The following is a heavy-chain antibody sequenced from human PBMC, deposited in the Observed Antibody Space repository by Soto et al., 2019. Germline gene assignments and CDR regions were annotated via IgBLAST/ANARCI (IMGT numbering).Heavy chain of an antibody. CDR3: AKDLGGDYDFFDY. CDR2: ISYDGSNK. D-gene: IGHD4-17*01. Sequence: PGGSLRLSCAASGFTFSSYGMHWVRQAPGKGLEWVAVISYDGSNKHYADSVKGRFTISRDNSKNTLYLQMNSLRAEDTAVYYCAKDLGGDYDFFDYWGQGTLVTVSS. CDR1: GFTFSSYG. V-gene: IGHV3-30*18. J-gene: IGHJ4*02.